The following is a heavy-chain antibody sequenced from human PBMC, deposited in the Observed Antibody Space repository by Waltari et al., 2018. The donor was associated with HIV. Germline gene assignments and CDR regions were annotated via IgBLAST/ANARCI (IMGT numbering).Heavy chain of an antibody. CDR1: GFSCGDFV. CDR2: MRSRAYGGAT. J-gene: IGHJ4*02. D-gene: IGHD4-4*01. V-gene: IGHV3-49*03. CDR3: TRSSKLDY. Sequence: EVQLVEFGGGLVHPGRSLRLSCTGFGFSCGDFVISWFRQAPGKGLDWVGLMRSRAYGGATEYAASGKCRFTISRDDLKSVAYLQMNSLKTEDTAVYYCTRSSKLDYWGQGTLVTVSS.